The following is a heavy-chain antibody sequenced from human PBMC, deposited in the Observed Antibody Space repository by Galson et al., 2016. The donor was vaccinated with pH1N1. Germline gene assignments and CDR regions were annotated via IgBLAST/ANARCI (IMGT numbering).Heavy chain of an antibody. CDR3: ARGRLYGGDAFDI. D-gene: IGHD4-23*01. V-gene: IGHV4-30-4*08. J-gene: IGHJ3*02. CDR1: GGSISSDDYY. Sequence: LSLTCTVSGGSISSDDYYWSWIRQRPGKGLEWIGYIYHTGTTYYNPSLKSRFTLSVDTSKNQFSLKVNSVTAADTAIYYCARGRLYGGDAFDIWGQGTMVTVSS. CDR2: IYHTGTT.